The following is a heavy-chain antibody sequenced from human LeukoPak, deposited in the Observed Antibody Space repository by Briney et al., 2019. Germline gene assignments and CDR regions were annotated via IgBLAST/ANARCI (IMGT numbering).Heavy chain of an antibody. V-gene: IGHV4-59*01. CDR3: ARDGAQQLKDAFDI. CDR1: DGSISPYH. Sequence: PSETLSLTCTVSDGSISPYHWSWIRQPPGKGLECIGYIYYTGSTNFSPSLKSRVSMSVDTSKNQFSLKVRSVTAADTAVYYCARDGAQQLKDAFDIWGRRTMVTLSS. CDR2: IYYTGST. J-gene: IGHJ3*02. D-gene: IGHD6-13*01.